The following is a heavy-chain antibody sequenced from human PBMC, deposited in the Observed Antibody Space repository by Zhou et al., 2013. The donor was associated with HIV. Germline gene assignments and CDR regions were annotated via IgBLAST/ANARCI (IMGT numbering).Heavy chain of an antibody. Sequence: QVQLQQWGAGLLKPSETLSLTCAVSGYSISSGYYWGWIRQSPGQGLEWIGSMYHSGSTYYNPSLKSRVTIAGDTPKNQFSLNLSSVTAADTAVYFCTIADQWLARFDHWGQGNPGHRLL. CDR1: GYSISSGYY. D-gene: IGHD6-19*01. V-gene: IGHV4-38-2*01. CDR3: TIADQWLARFDH. CDR2: MYHSGST. J-gene: IGHJ4*02.